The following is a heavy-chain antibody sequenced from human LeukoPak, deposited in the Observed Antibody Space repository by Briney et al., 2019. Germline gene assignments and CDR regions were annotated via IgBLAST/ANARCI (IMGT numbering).Heavy chain of an antibody. V-gene: IGHV1-69*01. CDR3: AREISPLGYYYDSSGYYSDAFDI. CDR1: GGTFSSYA. Sequence: ASVKVSCKASGGTFSSYAISWVRQAPGQGLEWMGGIIPIFGTANYAQKFQGRVTITADESTSTTYMELSSLRSEDTAVYYCAREISPLGYYYDSSGYYSDAFDIWGQGTMVTVSS. D-gene: IGHD3-22*01. J-gene: IGHJ3*02. CDR2: IIPIFGTA.